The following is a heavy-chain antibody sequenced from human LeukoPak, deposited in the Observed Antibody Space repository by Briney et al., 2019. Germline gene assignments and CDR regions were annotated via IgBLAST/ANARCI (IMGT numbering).Heavy chain of an antibody. CDR1: GGSISSSSYF. V-gene: IGHV4-39*07. Sequence: PSEALSLTCTVSGGSISSSSYFWGWIRQPPGKGLEWIGSIYYSGSTYYNASLKSRVTISVDTSKNQFSLKLNSVTAADTAVYYCARSSDHVWGSYRSFDFWGQGTLVTVSS. CDR3: ARSSDHVWGSYRSFDF. D-gene: IGHD3-16*02. CDR2: IYYSGST. J-gene: IGHJ4*02.